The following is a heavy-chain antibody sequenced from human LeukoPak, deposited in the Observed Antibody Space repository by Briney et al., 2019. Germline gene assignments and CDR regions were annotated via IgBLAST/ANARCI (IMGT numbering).Heavy chain of an antibody. CDR1: GGTFSSYA. CDR3: ARGTTGTTGVDY. Sequence: ASVKVSCKASGGTFSSYAISWVRQAPGQGLEWMGGIIPIFGTANYAQKFQGRVTITADESTSTAYMELSSLRSEDTAVYYCARGTTGTTGVDYWGQGTLVTVSS. V-gene: IGHV1-69*13. D-gene: IGHD1-1*01. CDR2: IIPIFGTA. J-gene: IGHJ4*02.